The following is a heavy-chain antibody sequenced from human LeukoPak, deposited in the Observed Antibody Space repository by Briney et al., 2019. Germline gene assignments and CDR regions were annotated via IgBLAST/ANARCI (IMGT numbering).Heavy chain of an antibody. CDR3: ARYDPTTDPGFDY. Sequence: ASVTVSCKASGGTFSSYAISWVRQAPGQGLEWMGGIIPIFGTANYAQKFQGRVTITADESTSTAYMELSSLRSEDTAVYYCARYDPTTDPGFDYWGQGTLVTVSS. CDR1: GGTFSSYA. V-gene: IGHV1-69*13. J-gene: IGHJ4*02. CDR2: IIPIFGTA. D-gene: IGHD3-16*01.